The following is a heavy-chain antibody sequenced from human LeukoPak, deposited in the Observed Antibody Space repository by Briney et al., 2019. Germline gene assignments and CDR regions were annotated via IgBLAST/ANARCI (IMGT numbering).Heavy chain of an antibody. CDR2: INAYNGNT. CDR1: GYTLTNYG. J-gene: IGHJ6*02. CDR3: ARALYYDFWSGYSHYYYGMDV. Sequence: ASVKVSCKASGYTLTNYGISWARQAPGQGLEWMGWINAYNGNTNYAQKLQGRVTMTTDTSTSTAYMELRSLRSDDTAVYYCARALYYDFWSGYSHYYYGMDVWGQGTTVTVSS. D-gene: IGHD3-3*01. V-gene: IGHV1-18*01.